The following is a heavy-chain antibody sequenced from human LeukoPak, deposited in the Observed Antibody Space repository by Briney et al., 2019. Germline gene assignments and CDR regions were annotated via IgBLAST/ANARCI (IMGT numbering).Heavy chain of an antibody. CDR2: MYYNERT. J-gene: IGHJ4*02. CDR3: ASGYSYDLFDY. CDR1: GGSISSYY. D-gene: IGHD5-18*01. Sequence: PSETLSLTCTVSGGSISSYYWSWIRQPPGKGLEWIGYMYYNERTNYNPSLKSRVTISVDTSKNQFSLKLSSVSAADTAVYYCASGYSYDLFDYWGQGTLVTVSS. V-gene: IGHV4-59*01.